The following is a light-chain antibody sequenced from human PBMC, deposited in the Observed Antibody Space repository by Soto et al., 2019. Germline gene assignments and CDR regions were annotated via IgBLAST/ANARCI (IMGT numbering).Light chain of an antibody. J-gene: IGLJ3*02. CDR3: CSYAGSNTWV. V-gene: IGLV2-14*01. CDR1: SSDVGRYNY. Sequence: QSVLTQPASVSGSPGQSITISCTGTSSDVGRYNYVSWYQQHPGRAPKLIIYEVSNRPSGVSDRFSGSKSGTVASLTISGLQAADEADYYCCSYAGSNTWVFGGGTKVTVL. CDR2: EVS.